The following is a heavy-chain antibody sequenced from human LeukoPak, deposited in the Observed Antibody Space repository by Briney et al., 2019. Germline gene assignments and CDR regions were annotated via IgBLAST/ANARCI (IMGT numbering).Heavy chain of an antibody. CDR1: GGSFSGYY. CDR3: ASLRERSYYARGFDY. Sequence: SETLSLTCAVYGGSFSGYYWSWIRQAPGKGLEWIREIKHSGSTNYNPSLKSRVTISVDTSKNQFSLKLSSVTAADTAVYYCASLRERSYYARGFDYWGQGTLVTVSS. V-gene: IGHV4-34*01. D-gene: IGHD4-11*01. CDR2: IKHSGST. J-gene: IGHJ4*02.